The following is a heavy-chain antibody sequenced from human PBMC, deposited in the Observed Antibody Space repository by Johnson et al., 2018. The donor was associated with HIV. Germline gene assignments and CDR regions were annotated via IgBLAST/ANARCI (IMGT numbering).Heavy chain of an antibody. Sequence: QVQLVESGGDVVQPERSLRLSCATSGFTFSRFAMHWVRQAPGKGLEWVACVSYDGSSKYYADSVKGRFTISRDNSKNSLYLQMNSLRAEDTALYYCASGDELGDDAFDIWGQGTMVTVSS. V-gene: IGHV3-30*03. CDR3: ASGDELGDDAFDI. CDR2: VSYDGSSK. CDR1: GFTFSRFA. D-gene: IGHD7-27*01. J-gene: IGHJ3*02.